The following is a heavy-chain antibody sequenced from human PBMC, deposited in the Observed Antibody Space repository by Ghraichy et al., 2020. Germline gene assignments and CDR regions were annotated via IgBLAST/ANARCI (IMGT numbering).Heavy chain of an antibody. D-gene: IGHD3-10*01. CDR3: ARDSFMVRGVIVGMDV. Sequence: SQTLSLTCTVSGGSISSGSYYWSWIRQPAGKGLEWIGRIYTSGSTNYNPSLKSRVTISVDTSKNQFSLKLSSVTAADTAVYYCARDSFMVRGVIVGMDVWGQGTTVTVSS. CDR2: IYTSGST. V-gene: IGHV4-61*02. CDR1: GGSISSGSYY. J-gene: IGHJ6*02.